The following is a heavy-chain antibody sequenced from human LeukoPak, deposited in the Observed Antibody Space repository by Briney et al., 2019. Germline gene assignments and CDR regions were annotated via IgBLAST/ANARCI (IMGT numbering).Heavy chain of an antibody. Sequence: GASVKVSCKASGGTFSSYAISWVRQAPGQGLEWMGWINPNSGGTNYAQKFQGRVTMTRDTSISTAYMELSRLRSDDTAVYYCARDNRYCSSTSCYYYYMDVWGKGTTVTVSS. D-gene: IGHD2-2*01. CDR3: ARDNRYCSSTSCYYYYMDV. CDR1: GGTFSSYA. V-gene: IGHV1-2*02. CDR2: INPNSGGT. J-gene: IGHJ6*03.